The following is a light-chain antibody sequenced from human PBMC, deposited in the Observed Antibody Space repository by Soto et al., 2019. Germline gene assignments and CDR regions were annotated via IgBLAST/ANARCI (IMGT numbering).Light chain of an antibody. J-gene: IGKJ3*01. Sequence: EIVVTQSPGILSASPGDRATLSCRASQSVGRNLAWYQHKPGQAPTLLLYAASTRATGLPARFSGSGSGTDCKRTTCSLQSEDFAVYYCQEDRKWPLFTFGPGTRVDIK. CDR2: AAS. V-gene: IGKV3-15*01. CDR3: QEDRKWPLFT. CDR1: QSVGRN.